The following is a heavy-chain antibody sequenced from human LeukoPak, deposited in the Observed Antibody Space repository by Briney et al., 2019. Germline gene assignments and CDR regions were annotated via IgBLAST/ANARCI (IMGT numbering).Heavy chain of an antibody. D-gene: IGHD2-2*02. CDR2: ISGSGGST. V-gene: IGHV3-23*01. J-gene: IGHJ4*02. CDR1: GFTFSSYA. Sequence: GGSLRLSCAASGFTFSSYAMSWVRQAPGKGLEWVSAISGSGGSTYYADSVKGRFTISRDNSKNTLYLQMNSLRAEDTAVYYCAKGRTAYCSSTSCYTSDHWGQGTLVTVSS. CDR3: AKGRTAYCSSTSCYTSDH.